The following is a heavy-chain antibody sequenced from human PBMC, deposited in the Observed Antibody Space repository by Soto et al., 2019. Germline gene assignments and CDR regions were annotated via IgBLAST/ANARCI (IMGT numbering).Heavy chain of an antibody. CDR2: IYYSGST. CDR1: GGSLSSSSYY. D-gene: IGHD3-10*01. V-gene: IGHV4-39*01. J-gene: IGHJ1*01. CDR3: ASVWFGESQQ. Sequence: QLQLQESGPGLVKPSETLSLTCTVSGGSLSSSSYYWGWIRQPPGKGLEWIGSIYYSGSTYYNPSLKSRVTISVDTSKNQFSLKLSSVTAADTAVYYCASVWFGESQQCGQGTLVTVSS.